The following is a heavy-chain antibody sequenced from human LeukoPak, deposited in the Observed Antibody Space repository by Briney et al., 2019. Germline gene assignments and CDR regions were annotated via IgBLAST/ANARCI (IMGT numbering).Heavy chain of an antibody. D-gene: IGHD6-13*01. CDR3: ARADSSSWYYFDY. V-gene: IGHV1-24*01. CDR2: FDPEDGET. J-gene: IGHJ4*02. CDR1: GYTLTELS. Sequence: ASVKVSCKVSGYTLTELSMHWVRQAPGKGLEWMGGFDPEDGETIYAQKFQGRVTITRNTSISTAYMELSSLRSEDTAVYYCARADSSSWYYFDYWGQGTLVTVSS.